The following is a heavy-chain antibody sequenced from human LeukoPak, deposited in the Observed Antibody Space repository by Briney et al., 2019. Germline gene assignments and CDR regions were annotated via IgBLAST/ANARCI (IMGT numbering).Heavy chain of an antibody. J-gene: IGHJ3*02. V-gene: IGHV4-59*01. CDR3: ARDISYYYGSGSYYNGDAFDI. CDR1: GGSISSYY. CDR2: IYYSGST. Sequence: PSETLSLTCTVSGGSISSYYWSWIRQPPGKGLEWIGYIYYSGSTNYNPSLESRVTISVDTSKNQFSLKLSSVTAEDTAVYSCARDISYYYGSGSYYNGDAFDIWGQGTMVTVSS. D-gene: IGHD3-10*01.